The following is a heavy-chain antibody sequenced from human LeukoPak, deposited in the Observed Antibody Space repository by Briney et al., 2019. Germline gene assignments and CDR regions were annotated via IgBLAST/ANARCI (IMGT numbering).Heavy chain of an antibody. CDR2: IYYSGST. D-gene: IGHD3-10*01. Sequence: PSQTLSLTCAVSGGSVSSGGYSWSWIRQPPGKGLEWIGYIYYSGSTYYNPSLKSRVTISVDTSKNHFSLRLSSVTAADTAVYYCARDVWFGAGRTFDYWGQGTLVTVSS. J-gene: IGHJ4*02. V-gene: IGHV4-30-4*07. CDR3: ARDVWFGAGRTFDY. CDR1: GGSVSSGGYS.